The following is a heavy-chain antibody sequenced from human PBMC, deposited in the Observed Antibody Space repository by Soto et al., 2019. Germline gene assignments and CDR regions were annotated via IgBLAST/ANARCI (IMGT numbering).Heavy chain of an antibody. CDR3: ASVTRRGYSYGPFDY. CDR2: ISAYNGNT. V-gene: IGHV1-18*01. J-gene: IGHJ4*02. Sequence: ASVKVSCKASGYTFTSYGISWVRQAPGQGLEWMGWISAYNGNTNYAQKLQGRVTMTTDTSTSTAYMELRSLRSDDTAVYYCASVTRRGYSYGPFDYWGQGTLVTVSS. CDR1: GYTFTSYG. D-gene: IGHD5-18*01.